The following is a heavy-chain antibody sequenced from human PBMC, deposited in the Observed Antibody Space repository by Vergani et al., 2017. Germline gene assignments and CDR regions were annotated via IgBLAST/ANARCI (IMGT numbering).Heavy chain of an antibody. D-gene: IGHD1-7*01. CDR3: ARAWDIAGTTLDYMDV. J-gene: IGHJ6*03. CDR2: IYTRGTT. Sequence: QVQLQESGPGLVKPSQTLSLTCTVSGDSISTGSYYWTWIRQPAGKGLEWIGRIYTRGTTNYNPSLKSRVTMSVDTSKNQFSLKLSSVTAADTAVYYCARAWDIAGTTLDYMDVWGKGTTVTVSS. V-gene: IGHV4-61*02. CDR1: GDSISTGSYY.